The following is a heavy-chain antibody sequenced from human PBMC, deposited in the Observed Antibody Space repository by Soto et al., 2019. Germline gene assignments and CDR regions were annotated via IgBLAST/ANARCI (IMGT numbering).Heavy chain of an antibody. CDR2: ISYDGSNK. J-gene: IGHJ3*02. D-gene: IGHD3-22*01. V-gene: IGHV3-30-3*01. CDR3: ARDQDYYDSSGSDAFDM. Sequence: QVHLVESGGGVVQPGRSLRLSCAASGFNFSVYAMHWVRQAPGKGLEWVAVISYDGSNKYNADSVKGRFTISRDNSKNTLYLQMNSLRAEDTAVYYCARDQDYYDSSGSDAFDMWGQGTMVTVSS. CDR1: GFNFSVYA.